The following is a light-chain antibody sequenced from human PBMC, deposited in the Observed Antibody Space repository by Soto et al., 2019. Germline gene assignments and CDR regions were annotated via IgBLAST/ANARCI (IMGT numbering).Light chain of an antibody. V-gene: IGKV1-9*01. CDR3: QQLNTYPVT. CDR2: AAS. Sequence: IQLTQSPSSLSASVGDSVTITCRASQGISRYLSWYQQKSGRAPKLLISAASTLQSGVPARFSGSGSGTDFTLSITNLQPEDFATYYCQQLNTYPVTFGPGTNVDIK. J-gene: IGKJ3*01. CDR1: QGISRY.